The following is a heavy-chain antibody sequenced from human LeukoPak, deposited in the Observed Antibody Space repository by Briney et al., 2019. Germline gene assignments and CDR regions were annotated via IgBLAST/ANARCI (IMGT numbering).Heavy chain of an antibody. Sequence: GASVKVSCKASGYTFTSYYMHWVRQAPGQGLEWMGIINPSGGSTSYAQKFQGRVTMTRDTSTSTVYMELSSLRSEDTAVYYCARDQYYDILAGYHSTNWFDPWGQGTLVTVSS. V-gene: IGHV1-46*01. CDR1: GYTFTSYY. CDR3: ARDQYYDILAGYHSTNWFDP. CDR2: INPSGGST. D-gene: IGHD3-9*01. J-gene: IGHJ5*02.